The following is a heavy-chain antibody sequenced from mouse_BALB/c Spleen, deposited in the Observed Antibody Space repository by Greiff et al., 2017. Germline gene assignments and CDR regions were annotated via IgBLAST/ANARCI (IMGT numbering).Heavy chain of an antibody. J-gene: IGHJ4*01. CDR2: IYPGDGDT. CDR1: GYAFSSYW. CDR3: ASAYYGDYYAMDY. D-gene: IGHD1-1*01. Sequence: QVQLQQSGAELVRPGSSVKISCKASGYAFSSYWMNWVKQRPGQGLEWIGQIYPGDGDTNYHGKFKGKATLTADKSSSTAYMQLSSLTSEDSAVYFCASAYYGDYYAMDYWGQGTSVTVSS. V-gene: IGHV1-80*01.